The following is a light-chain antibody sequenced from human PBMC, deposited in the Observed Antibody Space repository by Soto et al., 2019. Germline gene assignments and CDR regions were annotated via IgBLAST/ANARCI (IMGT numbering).Light chain of an antibody. CDR1: QSVSSK. CDR2: GAS. CDR3: QQYNNWPHT. J-gene: IGKJ2*01. Sequence: EIVMTQSPATLSVSPGERATLSCRATQSVSSKLAWFQQKPGQAPRLLIYGASTRATDIPARFSGSGSGTEFTLTISSLQSEDFAVYYCQQYNNWPHTFGQGTKLEMK. V-gene: IGKV3-15*01.